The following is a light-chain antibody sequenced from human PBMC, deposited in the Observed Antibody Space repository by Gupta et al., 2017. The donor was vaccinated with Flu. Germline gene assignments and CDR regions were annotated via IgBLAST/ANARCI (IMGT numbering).Light chain of an antibody. Sequence: EIVLRQSLGTLSLSPGERATFSCRPSKSISSSYLAWYQQKPGQAPRLLIYGASGRATGIPDRFSGSGSGTDFTLTISRLEPDDFAVYYCQQYGTSPYTFGQGTKLDIK. CDR2: GAS. J-gene: IGKJ2*01. V-gene: IGKV3-20*01. CDR3: QQYGTSPYT. CDR1: KSISSSY.